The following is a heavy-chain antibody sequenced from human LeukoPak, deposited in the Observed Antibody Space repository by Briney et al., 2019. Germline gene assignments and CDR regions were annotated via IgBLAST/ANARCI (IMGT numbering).Heavy chain of an antibody. V-gene: IGHV1-46*01. CDR3: ARARYGSGSYQGDNWFDP. CDR1: GYTFTSYY. CDR2: INPSGGST. J-gene: IGHJ5*02. D-gene: IGHD3-10*01. Sequence: ASVKVSCKASGYTFTSYYMHWVRQAPGQGLEWVGIINPSGGSTSYAQKFQGRVTMTRDTSTSTVYMELSSLRSEDTAVYYCARARYGSGSYQGDNWFDPWGQGTLVTVSS.